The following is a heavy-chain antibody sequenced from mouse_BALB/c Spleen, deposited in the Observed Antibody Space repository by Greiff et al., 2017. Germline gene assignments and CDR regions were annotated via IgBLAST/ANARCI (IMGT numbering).Heavy chain of an antibody. Sequence: EVNVVESGGGLVQPGGSRKLSCAASGFTFSSFGMHWVRQAPEKGLEWVAYISSGSSTIYYADTVKGRFTISRDNPKNTLFLQMTSLRSEDTAMYYCARSGGLGRMDYWGQGTSVTVSS. J-gene: IGHJ4*01. V-gene: IGHV5-17*02. CDR2: ISSGSSTI. CDR1: GFTFSSFG. CDR3: ARSGGLGRMDY. D-gene: IGHD3-3*01.